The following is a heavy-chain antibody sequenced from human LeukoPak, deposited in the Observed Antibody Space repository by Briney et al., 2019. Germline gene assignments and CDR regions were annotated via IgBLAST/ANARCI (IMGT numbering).Heavy chain of an antibody. CDR3: ARGVGMWSCYYQVHYYYYMDV. Sequence: ASVKVSCKASGYTFTSYGIHWVRQAPGQGLEWMGWIRVYNGNTNYAQELQDRVTMTTDTSTSTAYMELRSLRSDDTAIYYCARGVGMWSCYYQVHYYYYMDVWGKGTTVTVSS. J-gene: IGHJ6*03. CDR2: IRVYNGNT. D-gene: IGHD3-3*01. V-gene: IGHV1-18*01. CDR1: GYTFTSYG.